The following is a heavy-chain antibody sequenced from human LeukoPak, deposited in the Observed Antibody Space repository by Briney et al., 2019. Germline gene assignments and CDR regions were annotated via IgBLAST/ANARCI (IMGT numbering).Heavy chain of an antibody. CDR3: AKDFSGATDY. Sequence: GGSLRLSCEASGFTLSDYLVHWVRQTPGEGVVWVSRINLDGSRIDYAGSVKGRFTISRDKVKNTLYLQMSGLRDEDTAFYYCAKDFSGATDYWGQGTLVTASS. CDR2: INLDGSRI. V-gene: IGHV3-74*01. CDR1: GFTLSDYL. J-gene: IGHJ4*02. D-gene: IGHD3-3*01.